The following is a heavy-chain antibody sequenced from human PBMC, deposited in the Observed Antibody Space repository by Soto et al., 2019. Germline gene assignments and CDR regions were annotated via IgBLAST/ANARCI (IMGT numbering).Heavy chain of an antibody. D-gene: IGHD3-3*02. CDR2: ISGSGAST. J-gene: IGHJ5*02. CDR3: ATHSWTAA. Sequence: PGGSLRLSCAASGFTFSSFAMSWVRQAPGKGLEWVSAISGSGASTYYADSVKGRFTISRDNSKDTLYLQMNSLRAEDTAVFSCATHSWTAAWGQGTLVTVSS. V-gene: IGHV3-23*01. CDR1: GFTFSSFA.